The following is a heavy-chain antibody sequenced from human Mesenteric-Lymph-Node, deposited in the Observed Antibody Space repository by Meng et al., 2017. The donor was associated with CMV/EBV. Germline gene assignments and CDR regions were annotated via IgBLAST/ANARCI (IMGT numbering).Heavy chain of an antibody. CDR2: IIPIFGTA. CDR3: ARDLLGGSGSYYTPWAY. CDR1: GNFSSYA. Sequence: GNFSSYAISWVRQAPGQGLEWMGGIIPIFGTANYAQKFQGRVTITADESTSTAYMELSSLRSEDTAVYYCARDLLGGSGSYYTPWAYWGQGTLVTVSS. J-gene: IGHJ4*02. D-gene: IGHD3-10*01. V-gene: IGHV1-69*01.